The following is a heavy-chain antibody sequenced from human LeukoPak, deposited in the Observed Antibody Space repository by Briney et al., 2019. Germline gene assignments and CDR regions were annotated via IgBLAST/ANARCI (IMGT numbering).Heavy chain of an antibody. CDR1: GFTVSSNY. CDR2: ISYDGSNK. V-gene: IGHV3-30-3*01. CDR3: ARAHYYDSSGYYFYYYYYYGMDV. Sequence: GGSLRLSCAASGFTVSSNYMSWVRQAPGKGLEWVAVISYDGSNKYYADSVKGRFTISRDNSKNTLYLQMNSLRAEDTAVYYCARAHYYDSSGYYFYYYYYYGMDVWGQGTTVTVSS. D-gene: IGHD3-22*01. J-gene: IGHJ6*02.